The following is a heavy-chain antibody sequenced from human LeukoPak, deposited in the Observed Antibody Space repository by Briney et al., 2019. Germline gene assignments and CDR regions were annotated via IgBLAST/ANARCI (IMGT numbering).Heavy chain of an antibody. Sequence: EASVKVSCKASGYTFTGYYIHWVRQAPGQGLEWMGWINPNSGGTNYAQKFQGRVTMTRDTSISTAYMELSRLRSDDTAVYYCARDSLYVGSGLGLLNLEWSFDYWGQGTLVTVSS. CDR1: GYTFTGYY. V-gene: IGHV1-2*02. D-gene: IGHD3-3*01. CDR3: ARDSLYVGSGLGLLNLEWSFDY. J-gene: IGHJ4*02. CDR2: INPNSGGT.